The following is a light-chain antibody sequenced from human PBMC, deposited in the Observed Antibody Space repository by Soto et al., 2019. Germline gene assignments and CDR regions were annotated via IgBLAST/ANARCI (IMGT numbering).Light chain of an antibody. CDR1: QTVSSNF. CDR2: GAS. V-gene: IGKV3-20*01. CDR3: QQYGTSPAT. Sequence: EIVLTQSPGTLSLSPGDRATLSCSASQTVSSNFLAWYQQRPAQAPRLLIHGASTRATGITDRFSGSVSGTDFTLIISGLEPEDFAVYYCQQYGTSPATFGQGPKVDIK. J-gene: IGKJ1*01.